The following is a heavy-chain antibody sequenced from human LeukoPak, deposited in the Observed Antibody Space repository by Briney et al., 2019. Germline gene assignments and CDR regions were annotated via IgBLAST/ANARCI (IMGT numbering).Heavy chain of an antibody. V-gene: IGHV1-8*03. J-gene: IGHJ4*02. CDR3: ARSPRYSSSFDQFDY. Sequence: GASVKVSCKASGYTFTSYDINWVRQATGQGLEWMGWMNPNSGNTGYAQKFQGRVTITRNTSISTAYMELSSLRSDDTAVYYCARSPRYSSSFDQFDYWGQGTLVTVSS. CDR1: GYTFTSYD. CDR2: MNPNSGNT. D-gene: IGHD6-6*01.